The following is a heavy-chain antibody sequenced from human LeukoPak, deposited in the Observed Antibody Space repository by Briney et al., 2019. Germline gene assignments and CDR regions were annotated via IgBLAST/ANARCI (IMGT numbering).Heavy chain of an antibody. D-gene: IGHD6-13*01. J-gene: IGHJ4*02. CDR3: ARAKTAAGHFDY. Sequence: ASVKVSCKASGYTFTGYYMHWVRQAPGQGLEWMGWINPNSGGTNYAQKFQGWVTMTRDTPISTAYMELSRLRSDDTAVYYCARAKTAAGHFDYWGQGTLVTVSS. V-gene: IGHV1-2*04. CDR2: INPNSGGT. CDR1: GYTFTGYY.